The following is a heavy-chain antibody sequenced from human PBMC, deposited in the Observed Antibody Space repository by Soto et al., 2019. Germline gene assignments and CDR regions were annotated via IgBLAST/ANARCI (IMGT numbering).Heavy chain of an antibody. Sequence: PXGSLRLSCAASGFTFSSYTMHWVRQAPGKGLEWVSSISTGSSYIYYADSLKGRFTISRDNAGNSLYLQMNSLRAEGTAVYYCAREMKQLVQEGFLQHWGQGTLVTVSS. J-gene: IGHJ1*01. CDR3: AREMKQLVQEGFLQH. CDR1: GFTFSSYT. D-gene: IGHD6-13*01. CDR2: ISTGSSYI. V-gene: IGHV3-21*01.